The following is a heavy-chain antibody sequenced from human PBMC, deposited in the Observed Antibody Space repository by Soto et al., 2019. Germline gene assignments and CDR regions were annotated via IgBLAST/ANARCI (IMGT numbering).Heavy chain of an antibody. Sequence: ASVKVSCKASGYTFTSYAMHWVRQAPGQRLEWMGWINAGNGNTKYSQKFQGRVTITRDTSASTAYMELSSLRSEDTAVYYCARGLVGYYDSSGEMGYWGQGTLVTVSS. V-gene: IGHV1-3*01. CDR1: GYTFTSYA. CDR2: INAGNGNT. CDR3: ARGLVGYYDSSGEMGY. J-gene: IGHJ4*02. D-gene: IGHD3-22*01.